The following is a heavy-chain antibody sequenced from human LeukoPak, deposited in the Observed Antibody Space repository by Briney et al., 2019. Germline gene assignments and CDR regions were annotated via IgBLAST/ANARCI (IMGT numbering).Heavy chain of an antibody. J-gene: IGHJ4*02. CDR2: INPNSGGT. CDR1: GYTSTGYY. CDR3: ARVFDGYNSFFDY. Sequence: ASVKVSCKASGYTSTGYYMHWVRQAPGQGLEWMGWINPNSGGTNYAQKFQGRVTMTRDTSISTAYMELSRLRSDDTAVYYCARVFDGYNSFFDYWGQGTLVTVSS. D-gene: IGHD5-24*01. V-gene: IGHV1-2*02.